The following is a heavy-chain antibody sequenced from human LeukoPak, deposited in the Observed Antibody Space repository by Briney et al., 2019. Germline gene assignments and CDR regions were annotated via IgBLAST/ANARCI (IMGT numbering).Heavy chain of an antibody. CDR3: ASGTLWFGELAQAYNWFDP. CDR1: GGSISSSSYY. CDR2: IYYSGST. D-gene: IGHD3-10*01. J-gene: IGHJ5*02. Sequence: SETLSLTCTVSGGSISSSSYYWGWIRQPPGKGLEWIGSIYYSGSTYYNPSLKSRVTISVDTSKNQFSLKLSSVTAADTAVYYCASGTLWFGELAQAYNWFDPWGQGTLVTVSS. V-gene: IGHV4-39*07.